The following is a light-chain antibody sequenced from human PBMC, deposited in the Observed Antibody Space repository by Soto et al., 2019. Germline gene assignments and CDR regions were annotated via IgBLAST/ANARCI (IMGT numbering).Light chain of an antibody. J-gene: IGKJ3*01. CDR2: ATS. Sequence: ELVLTQSPGTLSLSPGEGATLSCRASQSISSTYLAWYQQKPGQAPRLLIYATSTRATGIPDRFSGSGFRTYFTLTISRLEPEDFAVYYCQQYGSLTFGPGTKVDFK. CDR1: QSISSTY. CDR3: QQYGSLT. V-gene: IGKV3-20*01.